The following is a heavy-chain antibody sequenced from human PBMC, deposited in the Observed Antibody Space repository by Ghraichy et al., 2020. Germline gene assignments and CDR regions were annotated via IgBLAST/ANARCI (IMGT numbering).Heavy chain of an antibody. V-gene: IGHV3-64D*06. CDR3: GKARRREGIAVAGPNDAFDI. CDR1: GFTFSSYA. CDR2: ISSNGGST. D-gene: IGHD6-19*01. Sequence: GGSLRLSCSASGFTFSSYAMHWVRQAPGKGLEYVSAISSNGGSTYYADSVKGRFTISRDNSKNTLYLQMSSLRAEDTAVYYCGKARRREGIAVAGPNDAFDIWGQGTMVTVSS. J-gene: IGHJ3*02.